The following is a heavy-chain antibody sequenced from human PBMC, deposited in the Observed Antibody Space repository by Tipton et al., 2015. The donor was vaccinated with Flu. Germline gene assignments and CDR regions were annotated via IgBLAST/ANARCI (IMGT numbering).Heavy chain of an antibody. CDR1: GGSISSSSYH. D-gene: IGHD1-26*01. V-gene: IGHV4-39*07. CDR3: AREGRNSGGLDY. CDR2: VHYSGST. Sequence: TLSLTCTVSGGSISSSSYHWGWIRQPPGMGLEWIGSVHYSGSTYQNPSLESRVTISVDTSKNQFSLKPSSVTAADTAVYFCAREGRNSGGLDYWGQGTLVTVSS. J-gene: IGHJ4*02.